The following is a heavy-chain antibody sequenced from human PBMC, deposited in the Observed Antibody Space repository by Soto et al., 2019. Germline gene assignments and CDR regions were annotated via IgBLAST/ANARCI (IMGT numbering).Heavy chain of an antibody. CDR3: ATGKWYYYYMDV. J-gene: IGHJ6*03. V-gene: IGHV1-24*01. CDR2: FDPEDGET. Sequence: ASVKVSCKVSGYTLTELSMRWVRQAPGKGLEWMGGFDPEDGETIYAQKFQGRVTMTEDTSTDTAYMELSSLRSEDTAVYYCATGKWYYYYMDVWGKGTTVTVSS. CDR1: GYTLTELS. D-gene: IGHD1-26*01.